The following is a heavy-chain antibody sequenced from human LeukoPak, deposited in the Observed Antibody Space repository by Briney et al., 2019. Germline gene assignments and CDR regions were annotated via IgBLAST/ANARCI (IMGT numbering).Heavy chain of an antibody. J-gene: IGHJ5*02. CDR2: INRDGSSR. Sequence: PGGSLRLSCAASGFIFSSYWLHWVRQAPGKGLVWVSRINRDGSSRSYGDSVKGRFTISRDNAKNTLYLQMNSLRDEDTAVYYCARSDWFDPWGQGTQVTVSS. CDR1: GFIFSSYW. V-gene: IGHV3-74*01. CDR3: ARSDWFDP.